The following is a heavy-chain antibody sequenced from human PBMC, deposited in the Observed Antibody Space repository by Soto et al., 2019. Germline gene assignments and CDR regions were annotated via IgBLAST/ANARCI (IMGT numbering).Heavy chain of an antibody. CDR3: ARDPGNSSGWDSIDAFDI. Sequence: QVQLVQSGAEVKKPGASVKVSCKASGYTFTTYGISWVRQAPGQGLEWMGWINTYNGNTNSAQKLQDRVTMTTDTSTNTAYMELRSLRSDDTAVYYCARDPGNSSGWDSIDAFDIWGQGKMVTVSS. D-gene: IGHD6-19*01. V-gene: IGHV1-18*01. J-gene: IGHJ3*02. CDR1: GYTFTTYG. CDR2: INTYNGNT.